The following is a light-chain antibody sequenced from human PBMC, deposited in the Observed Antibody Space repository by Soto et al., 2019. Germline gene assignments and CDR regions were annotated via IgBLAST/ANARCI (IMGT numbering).Light chain of an antibody. V-gene: IGKV3-15*01. J-gene: IGKJ2*01. CDR1: QSINSE. Sequence: EIVMTQSPATLSLSPGERAALSCRASQSINSELAWYQQKPGQPPRLLIYGASTRATGVPARLTGSESGSEFTLNISGLQSEDFAVYYCQQGHNWPLPFGQGTRREI. CDR3: QQGHNWPLP. CDR2: GAS.